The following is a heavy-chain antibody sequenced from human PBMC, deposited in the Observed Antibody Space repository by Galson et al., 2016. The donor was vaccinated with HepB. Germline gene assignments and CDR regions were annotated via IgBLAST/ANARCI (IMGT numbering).Heavy chain of an antibody. J-gene: IGHJ6*02. CDR3: ARVITMVRGILKQRDYYGMDV. V-gene: IGHV3-23*01. CDR1: GFTFSTYG. D-gene: IGHD3-10*01. CDR2: ISGSGGST. Sequence: SLRLSCAAPGFTFSTYGMSWVRQAPGKGLEWVSVISGSGGSTYYADSVKGRFTISRDNSKNTLYLQMNSQRAEDTAVYYCARVITMVRGILKQRDYYGMDVGGQGTTVTVSS.